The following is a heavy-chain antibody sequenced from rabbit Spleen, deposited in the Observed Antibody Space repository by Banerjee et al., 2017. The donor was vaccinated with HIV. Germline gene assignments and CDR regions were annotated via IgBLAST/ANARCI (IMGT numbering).Heavy chain of an antibody. V-gene: IGHV1S40*01. J-gene: IGHJ3*01. D-gene: IGHD6-1*01. Sequence: QSLEESGGDLVKPGASLTLTCTASGFSFSSSYDMSWVRQAPGKGLEWIGFIYTGNGKNYYASWAKGRFSISKTSSTTVTLQLTSLTAADTATYFGAREHWGVSYAFDLWGQGTLVTVS. CDR2: IYTGNGKN. CDR1: GFSFSSSYD. CDR3: AREHWGVSYAFDL.